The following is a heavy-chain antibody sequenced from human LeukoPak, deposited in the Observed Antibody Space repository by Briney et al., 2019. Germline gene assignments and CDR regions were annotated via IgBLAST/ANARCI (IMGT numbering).Heavy chain of an antibody. CDR2: INPSGGST. J-gene: IGHJ4*02. D-gene: IGHD3-22*01. CDR3: ASQPYYYDSNGYELDY. CDR1: GYTFTSYY. Sequence: ASVKVSCKASGYTFTSYYMHWVRQAPGQGLEWMGIINPSGGSTSYAQKFQGRVTMTRDTSTSTVYMELSSLRAEDTAVYYCASQPYYYDSNGYELDYWGQGTLVTVSS. V-gene: IGHV1-46*01.